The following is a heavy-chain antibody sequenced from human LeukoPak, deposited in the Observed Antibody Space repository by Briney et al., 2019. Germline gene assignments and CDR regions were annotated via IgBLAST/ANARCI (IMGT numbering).Heavy chain of an antibody. CDR2: IIPIFGKA. CDR3: ARDKGSYSSSSVDY. D-gene: IGHD6-13*01. Sequence: SVKVSCKASGGTFTSYAISWVRQAPGQGLEWMGGIIPIFGKANYAQKFQGRVTITTDESTSTAYMELRSLRSDDTAVYYCARDKGSYSSSSVDYWGQGTLVTVSS. CDR1: GGTFTSYA. V-gene: IGHV1-69*05. J-gene: IGHJ4*02.